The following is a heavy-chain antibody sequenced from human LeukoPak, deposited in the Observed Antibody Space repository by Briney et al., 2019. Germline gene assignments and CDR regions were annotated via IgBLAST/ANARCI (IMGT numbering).Heavy chain of an antibody. D-gene: IGHD6-13*01. CDR1: GFTFSSDA. J-gene: IGHJ3*02. Sequence: PGKSLLLSCAASGFTFSSDAMHWVRQAPGKGLEWVAVISYDGSNKYYADSVKGRFTISRDNSKNTLYLQMNSLRAEDTAVYYCARECEVAAAASASDQHAFNIWAQETMVTVSS. CDR3: ARECEVAAAASASDQHAFNI. CDR2: ISYDGSNK. V-gene: IGHV3-30-3*01.